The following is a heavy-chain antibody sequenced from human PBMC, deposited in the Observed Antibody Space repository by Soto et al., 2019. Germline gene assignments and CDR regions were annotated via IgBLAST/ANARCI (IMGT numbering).Heavy chain of an antibody. CDR2: IDYSGAT. D-gene: IGHD3-10*02. V-gene: IGHV4-34*01. CDR3: ARGGITPSMFFFDY. Sequence: QVQLHQWGTGLLKPSETLSLTCSVSGESFSGHFWTWIRQPPGKGLEWIGEIDYSGATHYNASVKSRVSMSVDTTKKQVYLKVTSVTAADTAVCYCARGGITPSMFFFDYWGQGTLVIVSS. J-gene: IGHJ4*02. CDR1: GESFSGHF.